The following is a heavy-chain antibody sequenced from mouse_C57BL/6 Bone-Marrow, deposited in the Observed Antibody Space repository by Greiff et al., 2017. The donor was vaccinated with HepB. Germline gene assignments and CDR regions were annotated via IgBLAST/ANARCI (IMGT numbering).Heavy chain of an antibody. CDR3: ARDLSDYCGFAY. D-gene: IGHD2-13*01. Sequence: EVQVVESGPGLVKPSQSLSLTCSVTGYSITSGYYWNWIRQFPGNKLEWMGYISYDGSNNYNPSLQNPLPITRDTSKNQFFLKLNSVTTEDTATYDGARDLSDYCGFAYWGQGTLVTVSA. CDR1: GYSITSGYY. CDR2: ISYDGSN. V-gene: IGHV3-6*01. J-gene: IGHJ3*01.